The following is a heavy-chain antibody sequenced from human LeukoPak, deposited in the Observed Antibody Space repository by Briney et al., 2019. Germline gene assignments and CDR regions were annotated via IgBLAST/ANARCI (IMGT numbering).Heavy chain of an antibody. CDR1: RFTFSSYW. D-gene: IGHD1-26*01. CDR3: AREGGELRAPFAY. CDR2: INSDVSST. V-gene: IGHV3-74*01. J-gene: IGHJ4*02. Sequence: PGGSLRLSCAASRFTFSSYWTHWVRQAPREGLVWVSRINSDVSSTSYADSVKGRFTISRDNAQNTLYLQMKSLRAEDTAVYFCAREGGELRAPFAYGGQPTL.